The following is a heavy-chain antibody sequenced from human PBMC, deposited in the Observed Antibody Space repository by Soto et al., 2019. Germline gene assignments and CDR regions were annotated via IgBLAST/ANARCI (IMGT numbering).Heavy chain of an antibody. CDR2: ISGSGGST. CDR3: AKDNLVTGYYDSSGPRLDP. J-gene: IGHJ5*02. CDR1: GFTFSSYA. D-gene: IGHD3-22*01. Sequence: GGSLRLSCAASGFTFSSYAMSWVRQAPGKGLEWVSAISGSGGSTYYADSVKGRFTISRDNSKNTLYLQMNSLRAEDTAVYYCAKDNLVTGYYDSSGPRLDPWGQGTLVTV. V-gene: IGHV3-23*01.